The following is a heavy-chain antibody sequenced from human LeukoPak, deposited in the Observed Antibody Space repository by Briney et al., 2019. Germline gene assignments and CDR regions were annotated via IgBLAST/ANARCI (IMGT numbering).Heavy chain of an antibody. J-gene: IGHJ5*02. CDR2: IYYGGST. Sequence: PSETLSLTCIVSGDSISNNYWSWIRQPPGKGLEWIGYIYYGGSTNYNPSLKSRVTISVDTSKNQFSLKLSSVTAADTAVYYCARGESWLDPWGQGTLVTVSS. CDR3: ARGESWLDP. CDR1: GDSISNNY. V-gene: IGHV4-59*12.